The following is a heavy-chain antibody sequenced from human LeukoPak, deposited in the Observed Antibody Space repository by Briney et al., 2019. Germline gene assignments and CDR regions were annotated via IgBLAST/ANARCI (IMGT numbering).Heavy chain of an antibody. CDR3: ARNRGWQQFDY. J-gene: IGHJ4*02. V-gene: IGHV3-7*01. D-gene: IGHD5-24*01. Sequence: GGSLRLSCAASGFTFSDYWVDWVRQAPGKGLEWVANINQDGSARNYLESVKGRFTIPRDNSKNSLYLQMNNLRAEDTAVYYCARNRGWQQFDYWGQGTLVNVSS. CDR1: GFTFSDYW. CDR2: INQDGSAR.